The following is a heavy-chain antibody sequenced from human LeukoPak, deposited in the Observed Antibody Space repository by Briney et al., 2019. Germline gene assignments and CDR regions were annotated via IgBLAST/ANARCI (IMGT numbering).Heavy chain of an antibody. Sequence: SETLSLTCAVYGGSFSGYYWSWIRQPPGKGLEWIGEINHSGSTNYNPSLKSRVTISVDTSKNQFSLKLSSVTAADTAVYYCARSTSGRTIFGVVTPVYFDYWGQGTLVTVSS. CDR3: ARSTSGRTIFGVVTPVYFDY. J-gene: IGHJ4*02. V-gene: IGHV4-34*01. D-gene: IGHD3-3*01. CDR1: GGSFSGYY. CDR2: INHSGST.